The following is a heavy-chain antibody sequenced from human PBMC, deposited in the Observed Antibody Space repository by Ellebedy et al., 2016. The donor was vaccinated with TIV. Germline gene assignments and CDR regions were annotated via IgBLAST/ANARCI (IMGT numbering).Heavy chain of an antibody. Sequence: AASVKVSCKTSGDTFTKSVLHWVRRAPGQRLEWLGWINAGNGYTEYSQKLQGRVTFARETSASTAYMELNSLTSEDTAVFYCAIAPLRYFDFFYFYMDVWGKGTTVTVSS. J-gene: IGHJ6*03. CDR2: INAGNGYT. CDR1: GDTFTKSV. D-gene: IGHD3-9*01. CDR3: AIAPLRYFDFFYFYMDV. V-gene: IGHV1-3*01.